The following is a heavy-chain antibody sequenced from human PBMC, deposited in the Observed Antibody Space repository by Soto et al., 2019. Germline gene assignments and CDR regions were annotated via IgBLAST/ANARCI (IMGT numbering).Heavy chain of an antibody. CDR3: AKMVGVSVAAAGFDL. Sequence: PGGSLRLSCVASGFIFSSYGMHWVRQAPGKGLEWVAVVWFDGSNEFYADSVKGRFTISRDNSKKTLFLQMNSLRAEDTAVYYCAKMVGVSVAAAGFDLWGQGTLVTVSS. CDR2: VWFDGSNE. CDR1: GFIFSSYG. J-gene: IGHJ4*02. V-gene: IGHV3-33*06. D-gene: IGHD6-13*01.